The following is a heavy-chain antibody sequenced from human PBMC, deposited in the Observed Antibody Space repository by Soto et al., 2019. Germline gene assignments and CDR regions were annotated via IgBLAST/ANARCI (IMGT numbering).Heavy chain of an antibody. Sequence: PSETLSLTCTVSGGSVSSNSYSWGWIRQSPGKGLEWIGTIYSSENTYYNPSLLSRVTISVDTSMNEFSLRLSSVTAADTAVYYCARGAPRDSSGLYFDFWGQGGLVTVSS. CDR2: IYSSENT. V-gene: IGHV4-39*01. CDR3: ARGAPRDSSGLYFDF. D-gene: IGHD6-19*01. CDR1: GGSVSSNSYS. J-gene: IGHJ4*02.